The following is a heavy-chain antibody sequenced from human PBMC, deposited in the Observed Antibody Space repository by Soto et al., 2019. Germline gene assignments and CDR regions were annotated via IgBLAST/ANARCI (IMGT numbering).Heavy chain of an antibody. CDR3: AKGPIVVVPPRLFDY. J-gene: IGHJ4*02. Sequence: EVQLLESGGGLVQPGGSLRLSCAASGFTFSSYAMSWVRQAPGKGLEWVSAISGSGGSTYYADSVKGRFTISRDNSKNTLYLQMNRLRAEDTAVSYCAKGPIVVVPPRLFDYWGQGTLVTVSS. CDR1: GFTFSSYA. V-gene: IGHV3-23*01. CDR2: ISGSGGST. D-gene: IGHD3-22*01.